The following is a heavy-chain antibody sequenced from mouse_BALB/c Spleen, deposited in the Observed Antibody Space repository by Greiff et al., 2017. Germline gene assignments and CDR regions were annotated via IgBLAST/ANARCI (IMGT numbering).Heavy chain of an antibody. D-gene: IGHD1-1*01. Sequence: VQLVESGAELARPGASVKLSCKASGYTFTDYYINWVKQRTGQGLEWIGEIYPGSGNTYYNEKFKGKATLTADKSSSTAYMQLSSLTSEDSAVYFCAYGVLYAMDYWGQGTSVTVSS. CDR3: AYGVLYAMDY. CDR1: GYTFTDYY. V-gene: IGHV1-77*01. J-gene: IGHJ4*01. CDR2: IYPGSGNT.